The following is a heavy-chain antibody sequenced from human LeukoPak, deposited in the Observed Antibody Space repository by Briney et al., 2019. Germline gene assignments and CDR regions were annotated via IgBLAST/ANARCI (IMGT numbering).Heavy chain of an antibody. V-gene: IGHV3-33*01. Sequence: GGSLRLSCTASGFTFTTHGMHWVRQAPGKGLEWVALIWNDGNNKFYGDSVKGRFTTSRDNSKNTLYLQMNSLRAEDTAVYYCASGYCSGGSCYSGWGQGTLVTVSS. CDR1: GFTFTTHG. CDR2: IWNDGNNK. J-gene: IGHJ4*02. D-gene: IGHD2-15*01. CDR3: ASGYCSGGSCYSG.